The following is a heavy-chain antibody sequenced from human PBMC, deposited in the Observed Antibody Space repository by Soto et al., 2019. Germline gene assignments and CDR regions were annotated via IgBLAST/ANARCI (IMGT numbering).Heavy chain of an antibody. CDR2: IYYSGST. CDR3: ARCKLSSSYYYYMDF. V-gene: IGHV4-59*08. D-gene: IGHD2-8*01. Sequence: XETLSLTCTVSGGSISSYYWSWIRQPPGKGLEWIGYIYYSGSTNYNPSLKSRVTISVDTSKNQFSLKLSSVTAADTAVYYCARCKLSSSYYYYMDFWGKGTTVTVSS. CDR1: GGSISSYY. J-gene: IGHJ6*03.